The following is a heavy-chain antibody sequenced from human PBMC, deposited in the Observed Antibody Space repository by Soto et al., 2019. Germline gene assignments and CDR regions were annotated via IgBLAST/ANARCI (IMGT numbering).Heavy chain of an antibody. CDR2: IYWDDDK. Sequence: QITLKESGPTLVKPTQTLTLTCTFPGFSLSSTRMAVGWIRQPPGKPLEWLALIYWDDDKRYSPFLKSRLTITKDTSKNQVVLTMSNMDPVDTARYYCAHIVVAGLGYYFDYWGQGTLVTVSS. CDR3: AHIVVAGLGYYFDY. CDR1: GFSLSSTRMA. J-gene: IGHJ4*02. V-gene: IGHV2-5*02. D-gene: IGHD6-19*01.